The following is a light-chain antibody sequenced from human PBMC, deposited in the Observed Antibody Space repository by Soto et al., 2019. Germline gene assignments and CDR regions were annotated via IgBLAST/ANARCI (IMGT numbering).Light chain of an antibody. J-gene: IGKJ4*01. CDR3: QQRSNFLT. CDR2: DAS. CDR1: QSVSSY. V-gene: IGKV3-11*01. Sequence: IVMTQSPATLSVSPGERATLSCRASQSVSSYLAWYQQKPGQAPRLLIYDASNRATGIPARFSGSGSGTDFTLTISSLEPEDFAVYYCQQRSNFLTFGGGTKVDIK.